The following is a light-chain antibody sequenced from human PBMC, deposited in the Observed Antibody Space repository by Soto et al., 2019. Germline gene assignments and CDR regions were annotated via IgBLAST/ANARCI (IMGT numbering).Light chain of an antibody. CDR1: SSNIGSNY. V-gene: IGLV1-51*01. Sequence: QSVLTQPPSVSVVPGQKVTISCSGSSSNIGSNYVSWYQQLPGAAPKLLIYDNNKRPSGIPDRFSGSKSGTSATLGITGLQTGDEADYYCGTWDSSLSAGVVFGGGTKLTVL. CDR3: GTWDSSLSAGVV. CDR2: DNN. J-gene: IGLJ2*01.